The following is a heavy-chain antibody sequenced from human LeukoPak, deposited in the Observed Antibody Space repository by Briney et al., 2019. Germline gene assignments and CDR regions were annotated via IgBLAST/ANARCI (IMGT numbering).Heavy chain of an antibody. CDR3: TRARRYLDWLLYYFDY. V-gene: IGHV3-49*04. CDR2: IRSKAYGGTT. CDR1: GFTFGDYA. J-gene: IGHJ4*02. Sequence: PGRSLRLSCTASGFTFGDYAMSWVRQAPGKGLEWVGFIRSKAYGGTTEYAASVKGRFTISRDDSKSIAYLQMNSLKTEDTAVYYCTRARRYLDWLLYYFDYWGQGTLVTVSS. D-gene: IGHD3-9*01.